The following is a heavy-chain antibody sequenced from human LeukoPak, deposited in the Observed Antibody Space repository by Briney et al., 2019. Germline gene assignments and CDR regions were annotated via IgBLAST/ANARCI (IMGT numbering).Heavy chain of an antibody. CDR2: MNPNSGNT. CDR1: GYTFTSYD. CDR3: ARARSGNYLKAGDY. J-gene: IGHJ4*02. D-gene: IGHD1-26*01. V-gene: IGHV1-8*03. Sequence: SSVKVSCKASGYTFTSYDINWVRQATGQGLEWMGWMNPNSGNTGYAQKFQGRVTITRNTSISTAYMELTSLRSEDTAVYYCARARSGNYLKAGDYWGQGTLVTVSS.